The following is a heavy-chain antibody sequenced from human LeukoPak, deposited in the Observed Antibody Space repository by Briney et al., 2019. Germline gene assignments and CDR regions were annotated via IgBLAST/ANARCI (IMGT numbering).Heavy chain of an antibody. CDR3: ARSAFSSSSPPFDY. D-gene: IGHD6-6*01. J-gene: IGHJ4*02. CDR1: GYSFTSYW. CDR2: IYPGGSDT. V-gene: IGHV5-51*01. Sequence: GESLKISCKSSGYSFTSYWIGWVRQMPGKGLEWMGIIYPGGSDTRYSPSFQGQVTISADRSISTAYLQWSSLKASDTAMYYCARSAFSSSSPPFDYWGQGTLVTVSS.